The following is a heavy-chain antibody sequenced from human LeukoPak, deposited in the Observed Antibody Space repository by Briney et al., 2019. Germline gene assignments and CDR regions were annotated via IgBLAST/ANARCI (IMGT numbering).Heavy chain of an antibody. CDR3: ARRGFGYSRSYIDY. V-gene: IGHV4-39*01. J-gene: IGHJ4*02. D-gene: IGHD3-16*01. CDR2: VSYSGST. CDR1: GFTFSSYG. Sequence: GSLRLSCAASGFTFSSYGMHWVRQPPGKGLEWIGSVSYSGSTYYNPSLKSRVTISVDTSKNQFSLKLSSVTAADTAVYYCARRGFGYSRSYIDYWGQGTLVTVSS.